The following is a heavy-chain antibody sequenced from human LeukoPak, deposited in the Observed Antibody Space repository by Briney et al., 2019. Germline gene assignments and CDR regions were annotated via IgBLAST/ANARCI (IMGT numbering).Heavy chain of an antibody. CDR2: ISGGNSRST. J-gene: IGHJ4*02. CDR1: GFTFSTYG. D-gene: IGHD6-13*01. CDR3: ARPRAIAAAGTWDY. V-gene: IGHV3-21*01. Sequence: GGSLRLSCAASGFTFSTYGMSWVRQAPGKGLEWVSGISGGNSRSTYYADSVKGRFTISRDNAKNSLYLQMNSLRAEDTAVYYCARPRAIAAAGTWDYWGQGTLVTVSS.